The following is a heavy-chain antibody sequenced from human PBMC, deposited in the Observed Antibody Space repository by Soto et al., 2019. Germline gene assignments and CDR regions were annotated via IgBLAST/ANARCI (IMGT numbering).Heavy chain of an antibody. V-gene: IGHV4-34*01. J-gene: IGHJ4*02. CDR1: GGSFSDYY. CDR3: ARRYGSCFDY. D-gene: IGHD5-18*01. CDR2: INHSGRT. Sequence: PSETLSLTCAVHGGSFSDYYWSGIRQPPGKGLEWIGEINHSGRTNYSPSLKSRVTISVDTSKNQFSLKLSSVTAADTAVYYCARRYGSCFDYWGQGTLVTVSS.